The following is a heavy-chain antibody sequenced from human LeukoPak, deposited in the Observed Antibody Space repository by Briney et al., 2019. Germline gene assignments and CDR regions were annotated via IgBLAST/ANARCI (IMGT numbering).Heavy chain of an antibody. J-gene: IGHJ5*02. CDR3: ARDLGYYDSSGP. V-gene: IGHV3-21*01. Sequence: PGGSLRLSCAASGFTFSSYSMNWVRQAPGKGLEWVSSTSSSSSYIYYADSVKGRFTISRDNAKNSLYLQMNSLRAEDTAVYYCARDLGYYDSSGPWGQGTLVTVSS. CDR2: TSSSSSYI. CDR1: GFTFSSYS. D-gene: IGHD3-22*01.